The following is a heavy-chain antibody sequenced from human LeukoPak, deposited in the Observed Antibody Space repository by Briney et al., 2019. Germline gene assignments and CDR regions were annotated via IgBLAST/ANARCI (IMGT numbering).Heavy chain of an antibody. V-gene: IGHV4-59*01. Sequence: ACTVSGGSISSYYWSWIRQPPGKGLEWIGYIYYSGSTNYNPSLKSRVTISVDTSKNQFSLKLSSVTAADTAVYYCAREGYSSGWWTVFDYWGQGTLVTVSS. CDR2: IYYSGST. J-gene: IGHJ4*02. CDR3: AREGYSSGWWTVFDY. CDR1: GGSISSYY. D-gene: IGHD6-19*01.